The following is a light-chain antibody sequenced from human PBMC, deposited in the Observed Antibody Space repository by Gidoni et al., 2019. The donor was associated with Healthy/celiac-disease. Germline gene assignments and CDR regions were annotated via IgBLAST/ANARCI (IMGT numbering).Light chain of an antibody. CDR3: MQALQTPRT. J-gene: IGKJ2*01. Sequence: DIVMTQSPLSLPVTPGEPASISCRSSQSLLHSNGYNYLDWYLQKPGQSPQLLIYLGSNRASGVPDRFIVSGSGTDVTRKISRGEAEDVGVYYCMQALQTPRTFGQWTKLEIK. CDR1: QSLLHSNGYNY. V-gene: IGKV2-28*01. CDR2: LGS.